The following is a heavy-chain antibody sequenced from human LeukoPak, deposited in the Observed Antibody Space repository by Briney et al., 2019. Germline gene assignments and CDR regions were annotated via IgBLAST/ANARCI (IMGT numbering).Heavy chain of an antibody. CDR2: ISGRGDNT. J-gene: IGHJ4*02. CDR1: GFTFSSYA. V-gene: IGHV3-23*01. CDR3: ARLSEPD. Sequence: PGGSLRLSCAASGFTFSSYAMTWVRQAPGKGLEWVSTISGRGDNTYYADSVKGRFTISRDNSKHTLYLQMNSLRAEDTAVYYCARLSEPDWGQGTLVTVSS.